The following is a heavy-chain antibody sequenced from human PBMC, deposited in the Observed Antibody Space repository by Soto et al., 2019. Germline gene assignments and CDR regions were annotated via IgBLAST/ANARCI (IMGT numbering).Heavy chain of an antibody. CDR3: ARDPQTMVRGVSTDY. J-gene: IGHJ4*02. Sequence: PSETLSLRYTVSGGNIVSGGYYWSVIHQHPGKALEWIGYIYYSGSTYYNPSLKSRVTISVDTSKNQFSLKLSSVTAADTAVYYCARDPQTMVRGVSTDYWGKGTLVTVSS. D-gene: IGHD3-10*01. CDR2: IYYSGST. CDR1: GGNIVSGGYY. V-gene: IGHV4-30-4*01.